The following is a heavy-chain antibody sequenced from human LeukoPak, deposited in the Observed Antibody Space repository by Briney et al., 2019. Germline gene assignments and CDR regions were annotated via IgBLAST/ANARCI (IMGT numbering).Heavy chain of an antibody. D-gene: IGHD3-22*01. J-gene: IGHJ5*02. V-gene: IGHV4-4*07. Sequence: SETLSLTCTVSGGSISSYYWSWIRQPAGKGLEWIGRIYTSGSTNYNPSLKSRVTTSVDTSKNQFSLKLSSVTAADTAVYYCARDHSYYDSSGHSDPWGQGTLVTVSS. CDR2: IYTSGST. CDR1: GGSISSYY. CDR3: ARDHSYYDSSGHSDP.